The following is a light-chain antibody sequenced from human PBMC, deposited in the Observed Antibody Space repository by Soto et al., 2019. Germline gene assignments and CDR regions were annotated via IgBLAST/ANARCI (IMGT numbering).Light chain of an antibody. Sequence: QSALTQPRSVSGSPGQSVTISCTGTSSDVGGYNYVSWYQQHPGKAPKLMIYDVSKRPSGVPDRFSGSKSGNTASLTISGIQAEDEVYYYCCSFLGSPYVLGTGTQLTVL. CDR3: CSFLGSPYV. J-gene: IGLJ1*01. CDR1: SSDVGGYNY. CDR2: DVS. V-gene: IGLV2-11*01.